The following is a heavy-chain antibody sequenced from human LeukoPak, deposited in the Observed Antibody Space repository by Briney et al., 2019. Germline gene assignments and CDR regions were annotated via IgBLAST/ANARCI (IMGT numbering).Heavy chain of an antibody. CDR2: ISAYNGNT. Sequence: ASVKVSCKASGYTFTSYGISWVRQAPGQGLEWMGWISAYNGNTNYAQKLQGRVTMTTDTSTSTAYMELRSLRSDDTAVYYCARGGGHYDSSGYYETSDAFDIWGQGTMVTVSS. J-gene: IGHJ3*02. V-gene: IGHV1-18*01. D-gene: IGHD3-22*01. CDR3: ARGGGHYDSSGYYETSDAFDI. CDR1: GYTFTSYG.